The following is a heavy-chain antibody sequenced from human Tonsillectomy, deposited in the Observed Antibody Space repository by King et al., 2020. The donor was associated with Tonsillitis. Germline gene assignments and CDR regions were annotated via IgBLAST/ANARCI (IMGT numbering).Heavy chain of an antibody. V-gene: IGHV3-74*01. J-gene: IGHJ4*02. D-gene: IGHD2-15*01. CDR1: GFTFSSYW. CDR3: ARDQAATAASFDY. CDR2: INSDGSST. Sequence: DVQLVESGGGLVQPGGSLRLSCAASGFTFSSYWMHWFRQAPGKGLVWFSRINSDGSSTSYADSVKGRFTISRDNAKNTLYLQMNSLRAEDTAVYYCARDQAATAASFDYWGQGTLVTVSS.